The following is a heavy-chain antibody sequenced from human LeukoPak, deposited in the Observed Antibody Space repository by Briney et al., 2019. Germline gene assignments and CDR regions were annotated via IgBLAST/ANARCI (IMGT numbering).Heavy chain of an antibody. CDR1: GFTFSSYG. V-gene: IGHV3-30*02. D-gene: IGHD5-12*01. CDR2: IRYDGSNK. J-gene: IGHJ6*03. CDR3: AKGDGGSETYFYMDV. Sequence: PGGSLRLSCAASGFTFSSYGMHWVRQAPGKGLERVAFIRYDGSNKYYADSVKGRFTISRDNSKNTIYLQMNSLRPEDTAVYYCAKGDGGSETYFYMDVWGKGTAVTVSS.